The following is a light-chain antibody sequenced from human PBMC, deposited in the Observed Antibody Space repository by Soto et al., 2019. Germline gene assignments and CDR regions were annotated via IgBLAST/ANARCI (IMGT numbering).Light chain of an antibody. J-gene: IGKJ2*01. CDR2: GAS. CDR1: QSVSTN. V-gene: IGKV3-15*01. CDR3: QQYNNWPPMYT. Sequence: EIVMTQSPATLSVSPGERDTLSCRATQSVSTNLAWYQQKPGQAPRLLIYGASTRATGIPARFSGSGSGTEFTLTISSLQSEDFAVYYCQQYNNWPPMYTVGQGTKLEIK.